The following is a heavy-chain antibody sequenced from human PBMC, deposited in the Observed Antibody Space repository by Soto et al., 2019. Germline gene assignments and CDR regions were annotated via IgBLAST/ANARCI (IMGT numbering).Heavy chain of an antibody. CDR2: MYYSGSS. CDR3: ARHPRDDYNYGGSGIFDY. Sequence: SETLSLTCIVSGGSISSRTFWWAWIRQPPGKGLEWIGDMYYSGSSYSSPSLKSRVTLSVDTSKNQLSLKLNSVTAADTAVYYCARHPRDDYNYGGSGIFDYWGQGTLVTVSS. V-gene: IGHV4-39*01. J-gene: IGHJ4*02. CDR1: GGSISSRTFW. D-gene: IGHD4-4*01.